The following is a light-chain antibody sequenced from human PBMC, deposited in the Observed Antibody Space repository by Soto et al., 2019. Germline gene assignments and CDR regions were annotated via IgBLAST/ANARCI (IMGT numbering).Light chain of an antibody. J-gene: IGLJ1*01. V-gene: IGLV1-40*01. Sequence: QSVLTQPPSMSGAPGQRVTISCTGSSSNIGAGYDVHWYQNLPGTAPKLLIFGNSDRPSGVPDRFSGSKSGTSASLAISGFQAEDEADYYCQSYDSSLIGWVFGTGTKVTVL. CDR3: QSYDSSLIGWV. CDR2: GNS. CDR1: SSNIGAGYD.